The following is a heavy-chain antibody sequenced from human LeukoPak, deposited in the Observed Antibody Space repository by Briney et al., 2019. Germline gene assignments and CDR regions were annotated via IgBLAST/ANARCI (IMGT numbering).Heavy chain of an antibody. V-gene: IGHV3-53*01. CDR2: IYSGGNT. J-gene: IGHJ4*02. CDR3: ARKGAPIDY. CDR1: GFTAGGNY. D-gene: IGHD1-26*01. Sequence: GGSLNLSDTAPGFTAGGNYWSGVGRPPGKGLEWVSVIYSGGNTYYADSVKGRFTISRDNSKNTLYLQMNSLRAEDTALYYCARKGAPIDYWGQGTLVTVSS.